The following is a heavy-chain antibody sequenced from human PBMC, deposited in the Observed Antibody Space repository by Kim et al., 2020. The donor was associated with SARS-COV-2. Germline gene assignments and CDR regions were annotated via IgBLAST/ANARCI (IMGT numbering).Heavy chain of an antibody. J-gene: IGHJ4*02. D-gene: IGHD5-12*01. CDR1: GFTFSSYG. V-gene: IGHV3-30*18. CDR2: ISYDGSNK. Sequence: GGSLRLSCAASGFTFSSYGMHWVRQAPGKGLEWVAVISYDGSNKYYADSVKGRFTISRDNSKNTLYLQMNSLRAEDTAVYYCAKDRDGYNRYFDYWGQGT. CDR3: AKDRDGYNRYFDY.